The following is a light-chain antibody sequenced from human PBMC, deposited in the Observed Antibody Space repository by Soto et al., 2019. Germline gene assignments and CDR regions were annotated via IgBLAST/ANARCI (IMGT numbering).Light chain of an antibody. CDR3: QQYYSYLPIT. J-gene: IGKJ5*01. V-gene: IGKV1-8*01. CDR2: AAS. Sequence: AIRMTQSPSSLSASTGDRVTITCRASQGISSYLAWYQQKPGKAPKLLIYAASTLQSGVPSRFSGSGSGTDFTLTISCLHSEDFATYYCQQYYSYLPITFGQGTRLEIK. CDR1: QGISSY.